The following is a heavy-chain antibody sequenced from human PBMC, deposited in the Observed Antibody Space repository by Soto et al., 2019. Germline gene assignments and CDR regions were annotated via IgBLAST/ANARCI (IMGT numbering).Heavy chain of an antibody. V-gene: IGHV1-8*01. D-gene: IGHD2-15*01. CDR1: GYTFTSYD. CDR2: MNPNSGNT. CDR3: ARVPVYCSGGSCYSGPGRYMDV. J-gene: IGHJ6*03. Sequence: ASVKVSCKASGYTFTSYDINWVRQATGQGLEWMGWMNPNSGNTGYAQKFQGRVTMTRNTSISTAYMELSSLRSEDTAVYYCARVPVYCSGGSCYSGPGRYMDVWGKGTTVTVSS.